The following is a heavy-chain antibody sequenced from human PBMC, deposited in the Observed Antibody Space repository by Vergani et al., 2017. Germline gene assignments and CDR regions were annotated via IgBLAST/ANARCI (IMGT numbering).Heavy chain of an antibody. Sequence: EVQLVQSGAEVKKPGESLKISCKGSGYSFTSYWIGWVRQMPGKGLEWMGIIYPGDSDTRYSPSFQGQVTISADKSISTAYLQWSSLKASDTAMYYCARRGDYYYDSSGHIFRYFDYWGQGTLVTVSS. CDR3: ARRGDYYYDSSGHIFRYFDY. J-gene: IGHJ4*02. CDR1: GYSFTSYW. D-gene: IGHD3-22*01. CDR2: IYPGDSDT. V-gene: IGHV5-51*01.